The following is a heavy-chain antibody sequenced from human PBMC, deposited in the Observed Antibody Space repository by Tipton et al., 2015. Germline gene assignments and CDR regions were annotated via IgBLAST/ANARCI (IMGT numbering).Heavy chain of an antibody. J-gene: IGHJ4*02. CDR2: IRRKSDGGTT. V-gene: IGHV3-15*07. D-gene: IGHD6-19*01. CDR3: ARDLAGPFDY. CDR1: GLTFSNAW. Sequence: GSLRLSCAASGLTFSNAWMNWVRQAPGKGLEWVGRIRRKSDGGTTDYAAPVKGRFIISRDDSKNTLYLEMNSLKTEDTAVYYCARDLAGPFDYWGQGALVAVSS.